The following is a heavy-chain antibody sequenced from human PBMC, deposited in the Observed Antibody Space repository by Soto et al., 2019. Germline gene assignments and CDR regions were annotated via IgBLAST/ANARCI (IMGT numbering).Heavy chain of an antibody. J-gene: IGHJ6*02. CDR3: ASLFVCSSTSCYGHPHYYYYGMDV. CDR1: GFTFSSYA. CDR2: ISYDGSNK. V-gene: IGHV3-30-3*01. Sequence: GGSLRLSCAASGFTFSSYAMHWVRQAPGKGLEWVAVISYDGSNKYYADSVKGRFTISRDNSKNTLYLQMNSLRAEDTAVYYCASLFVCSSTSCYGHPHYYYYGMDVWGQGTTVTVSS. D-gene: IGHD2-2*01.